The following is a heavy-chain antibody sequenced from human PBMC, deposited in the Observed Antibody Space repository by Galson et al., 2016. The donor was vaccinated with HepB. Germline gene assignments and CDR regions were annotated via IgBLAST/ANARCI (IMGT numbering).Heavy chain of an antibody. V-gene: IGHV3-30*01. D-gene: IGHD6-13*01. CDR3: ARGRQQMDPRAAENNENWLDP. CDR1: GFTFSYYA. CDR2: ISYDGTNK. Sequence: SLRLSCAASGFTFSYYAIHWVRQAPGKGLEWVAIISYDGTNKYYADSVKGRFTISRDNSKNTLSLQMNSLRPEDTAVYYCARGRQQMDPRAAENNENWLDPWGQGTLVTVSS. J-gene: IGHJ5*02.